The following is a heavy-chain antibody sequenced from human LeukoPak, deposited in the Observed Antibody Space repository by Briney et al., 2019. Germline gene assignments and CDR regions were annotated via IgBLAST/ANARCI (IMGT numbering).Heavy chain of an antibody. Sequence: SETLSLTCAVYGGSFNGYYWAWIRQPPGKGLEWIGEINHSGSTDYNPSLKSRVTISVDTSKNQFSLKLNSVTAADTAVYYCARGQLRLSNWGQGSLVIVSS. CDR3: ARGQLRLSN. CDR2: INHSGST. J-gene: IGHJ4*02. V-gene: IGHV4-34*01. CDR1: GGSFNGYY. D-gene: IGHD6-25*01.